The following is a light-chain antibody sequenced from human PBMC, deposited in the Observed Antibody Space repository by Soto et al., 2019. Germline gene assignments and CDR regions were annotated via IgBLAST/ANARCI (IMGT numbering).Light chain of an antibody. V-gene: IGLV2-14*01. Sequence: QSALAQPASVSGSPGQSITISCTGTSSDVGGYNYASWYQQHPGKAPKLMIYEVSNRPSGVSNRFSGSKSGNTASLTISGPQAEDEAHYYCSSYTSSSTYVFGTGTKVTVL. J-gene: IGLJ1*01. CDR2: EVS. CDR1: SSDVGGYNY. CDR3: SSYTSSSTYV.